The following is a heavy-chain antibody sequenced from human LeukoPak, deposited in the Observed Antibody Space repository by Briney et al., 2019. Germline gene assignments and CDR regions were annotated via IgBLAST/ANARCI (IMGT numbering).Heavy chain of an antibody. CDR3: VKARGYCSTSSCFLEY. CDR2: ISSDGGTA. Sequence: PGGPLRLFCSASGFTFSTFPIHWVRQAPGKGLEYVTAISSDGGTAYYADSVKGRFTTSRDNSKNTLFLQMSSLRAEDTAVYYCVKARGYCSTSSCFLEYWGQGTLVAVSS. CDR1: GFTFSTFP. V-gene: IGHV3-64D*06. D-gene: IGHD2-2*01. J-gene: IGHJ4*02.